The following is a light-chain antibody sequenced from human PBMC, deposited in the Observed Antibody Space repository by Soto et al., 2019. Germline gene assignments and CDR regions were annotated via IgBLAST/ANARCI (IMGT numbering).Light chain of an antibody. J-gene: IGKJ3*01. Sequence: DIQLTQSPSFLSASVGDRVTIACRASQGISSYLAWYQLKPGKAPKLLIYAASTLQSGVPSRFSGSGSGTQFTLTISSLQPEDFATYYCQQLNNYPFTFGPGTKVDIK. CDR3: QQLNNYPFT. V-gene: IGKV1-9*01. CDR2: AAS. CDR1: QGISSY.